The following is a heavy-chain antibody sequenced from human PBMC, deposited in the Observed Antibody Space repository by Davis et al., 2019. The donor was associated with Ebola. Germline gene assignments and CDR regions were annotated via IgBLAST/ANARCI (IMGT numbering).Heavy chain of an antibody. Sequence: GGSLRLSCAASGFAFSSYAMHWVRQAPGKGLEWVAVISYDGSNKYYADSVKGRFTISRDNSKNTLYLQMNSLRAEDTAVYYCARDIGYYDFWSGYYTGTVDYWGQGTLVTVSS. V-gene: IGHV3-30-3*01. CDR3: ARDIGYYDFWSGYYTGTVDY. CDR1: GFAFSSYA. D-gene: IGHD3-3*01. J-gene: IGHJ4*02. CDR2: ISYDGSNK.